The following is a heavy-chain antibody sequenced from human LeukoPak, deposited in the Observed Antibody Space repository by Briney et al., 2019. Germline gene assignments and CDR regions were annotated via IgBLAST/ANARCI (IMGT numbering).Heavy chain of an antibody. Sequence: GGSLRLSCAASGFTFSSYGMHWVRQAPGEGLEWVAVIWHDGRNQHYADSVKGRFTISRDNSKGTLYLQMNSLRVEDTAVYYCARQSGTYDLDYWGQGTLVTVSS. CDR1: GFTFSSYG. J-gene: IGHJ4*02. CDR2: IWHDGRNQ. V-gene: IGHV3-33*01. D-gene: IGHD3-10*01. CDR3: ARQSGTYDLDY.